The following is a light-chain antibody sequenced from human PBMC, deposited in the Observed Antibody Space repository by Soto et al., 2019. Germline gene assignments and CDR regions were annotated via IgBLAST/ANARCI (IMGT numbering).Light chain of an antibody. Sequence: EIVMTQSPATLSVSPGERATLSCRASQSVSSNLAWYQQKPGRAPRLLIYGASTRVTGVPARFSGSGSGTEFTLTISSLQSEDFPVYYCQQYNNWPPWAFGQGTKVEIK. J-gene: IGKJ1*01. CDR3: QQYNNWPPWA. CDR1: QSVSSN. V-gene: IGKV3-15*01. CDR2: GAS.